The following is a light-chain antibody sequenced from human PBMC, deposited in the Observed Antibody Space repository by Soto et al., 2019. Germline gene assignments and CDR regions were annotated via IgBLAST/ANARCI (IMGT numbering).Light chain of an antibody. Sequence: DIVMTQSPDSLAVSLGERATINCKSSQSVLYSSNNKNYLAWYQQKPGQPPKLLIYWASTRESGVPDRLSGSGSGTDFTLTISSLQAEDVAVYYCQQYYISPLTFGGGTKVEI. V-gene: IGKV4-1*01. CDR3: QQYYISPLT. CDR2: WAS. J-gene: IGKJ4*01. CDR1: QSVLYSSNNKNY.